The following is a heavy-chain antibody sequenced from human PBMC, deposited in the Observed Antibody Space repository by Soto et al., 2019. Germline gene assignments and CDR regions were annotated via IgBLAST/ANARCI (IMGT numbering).Heavy chain of an antibody. CDR3: ATETYVDYIVYFVP. CDR2: TYHSGNP. Sequence: QLQLQESGSRLVKSSETLSLTCAVSGDTISTGGYSWAWIRQPPGKPLEWIGHTYHSGNPYYNPSLKSRVIISADRSKDPFSLKLSSVPAADTAVYYFATETYVDYIVYFVPLAQGTLVCVSS. V-gene: IGHV4-30-2*01. CDR1: GDTISTGGYS. D-gene: IGHD4-17*01. J-gene: IGHJ5*02.